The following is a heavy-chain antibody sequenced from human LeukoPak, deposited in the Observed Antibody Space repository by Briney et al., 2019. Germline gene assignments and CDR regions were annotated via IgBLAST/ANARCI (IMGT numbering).Heavy chain of an antibody. Sequence: SETLSLTCTVSGGSISSYYRSWIRQPPGKGLEWIGYIYYSGSTNYNPSLKSRVTISVDTSKNQFSLKLSSVTAADTAVYYCARARSGSYTYFDYWGQGTLVTVSS. CDR2: IYYSGST. J-gene: IGHJ4*02. CDR3: ARARSGSYTYFDY. CDR1: GGSISSYY. V-gene: IGHV4-59*01. D-gene: IGHD1-26*01.